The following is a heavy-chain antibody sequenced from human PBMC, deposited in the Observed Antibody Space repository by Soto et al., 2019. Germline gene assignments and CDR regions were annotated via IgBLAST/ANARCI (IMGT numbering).Heavy chain of an antibody. CDR3: AKDPGCSGGSCYSNAFDI. Sequence: GGSLRLSCAASGFTFSSYAMSWVRQAPGKGLEWVSAISGSGGSTYYADSVKGRFTISRANSKNTLYLQMNSLRAEDTAVYYCAKDPGCSGGSCYSNAFDIWGQGTMVTVSS. V-gene: IGHV3-23*01. CDR2: ISGSGGST. CDR1: GFTFSSYA. J-gene: IGHJ3*02. D-gene: IGHD2-15*01.